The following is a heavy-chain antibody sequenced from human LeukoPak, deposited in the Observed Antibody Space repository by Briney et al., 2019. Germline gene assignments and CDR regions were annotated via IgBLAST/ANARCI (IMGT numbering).Heavy chain of an antibody. D-gene: IGHD3-16*01. J-gene: IGHJ5*02. CDR1: GFTFSSYS. CDR3: ARVFFTFNNWFDP. CDR2: ISSSSSYI. Sequence: PGGSLRLSCAASGFTFSSYSMNWVRQAPGKGLEWVSSISSSSSYIYYADSVKGRFTISRDNAKNSLYLQMNSLRAEDTAMYYCARVFFTFNNWFDPWGQGTLVTVSS. V-gene: IGHV3-21*04.